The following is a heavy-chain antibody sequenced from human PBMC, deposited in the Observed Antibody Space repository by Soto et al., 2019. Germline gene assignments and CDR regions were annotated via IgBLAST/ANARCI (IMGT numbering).Heavy chain of an antibody. Sequence: GGSLRLSCAASGFTFSSYEMNWVRQAPGKGLEWVSYISSSGSTIYYADSVKGRFTISRDNAKSSLYLQMNSLRAEDTAVYYCESRCSSTSCQLFDHWGQGTLVTVSS. J-gene: IGHJ4*02. CDR2: ISSSGSTI. CDR3: ESRCSSTSCQLFDH. V-gene: IGHV3-48*03. D-gene: IGHD2-2*01. CDR1: GFTFSSYE.